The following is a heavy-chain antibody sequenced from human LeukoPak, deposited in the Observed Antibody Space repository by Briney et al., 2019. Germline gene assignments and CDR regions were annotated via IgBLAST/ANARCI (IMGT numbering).Heavy chain of an antibody. D-gene: IGHD3-9*01. CDR3: ARVFDILTGYEIDY. V-gene: IGHV1-2*02. J-gene: IGHJ4*02. CDR1: GYTFSDYY. Sequence: ASVKVSCKASGYTFSDYYMHWVRQAPGQGLEWMGWINPNSGGTNYAQKFQGRVTMTRDTSISTAYMELSRLRSDDTAVYYCARVFDILTGYEIDYWGQGTLVTVSS. CDR2: INPNSGGT.